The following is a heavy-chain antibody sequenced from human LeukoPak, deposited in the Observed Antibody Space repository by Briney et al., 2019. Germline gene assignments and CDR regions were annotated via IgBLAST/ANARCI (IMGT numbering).Heavy chain of an antibody. CDR3: ARDPSNTSGWYIYFDY. D-gene: IGHD6-19*01. J-gene: IGHJ4*02. Sequence: ASVKVSCKASGGTFSSYAISWVRQAPGQGLEWMGGIIPIFGTANYAQKFQGRVTITADESTSTAYMELSSLRSEDTAVYYCARDPSNTSGWYIYFDYWGQGTLVTVSS. CDR2: IIPIFGTA. V-gene: IGHV1-69*13. CDR1: GGTFSSYA.